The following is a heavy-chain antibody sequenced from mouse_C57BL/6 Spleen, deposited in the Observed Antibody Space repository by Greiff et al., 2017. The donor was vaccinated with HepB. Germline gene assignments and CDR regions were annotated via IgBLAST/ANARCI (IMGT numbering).Heavy chain of an antibody. J-gene: IGHJ3*01. CDR1: GYTFTDYY. V-gene: IGHV1-26*01. Sequence: VQLQQSGPELVKPGASVKISCKASGYTFTDYYMNWVKQSHGKSLEWIGDINPNNGGTSYNQKFKGKATLTVDKSSSTAYMELRSLTSEDSAVYYCARDYSRRAWFAYWGQGTLVTVSA. CDR3: ARDYSRRAWFAY. CDR2: INPNNGGT. D-gene: IGHD1-1*01.